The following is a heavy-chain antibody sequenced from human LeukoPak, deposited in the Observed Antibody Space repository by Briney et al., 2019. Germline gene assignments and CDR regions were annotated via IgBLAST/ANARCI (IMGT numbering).Heavy chain of an antibody. CDR2: IYYSGST. CDR3: ASFSSGYDQGY. V-gene: IGHV4-39*01. Sequence: SETLSLTCTVSGGSISSSGYYWGWIRQPPGKGLEWIGSIYYSGSTYYNPSLKSRVTISVDTSKNQFSLKLSSVTAADTAVYHCASFSSGYDQGYWGQGTLVTVSS. CDR1: GGSISSSGYY. J-gene: IGHJ4*02. D-gene: IGHD5-12*01.